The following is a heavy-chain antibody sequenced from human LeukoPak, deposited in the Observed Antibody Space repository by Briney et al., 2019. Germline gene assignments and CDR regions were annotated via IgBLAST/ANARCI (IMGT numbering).Heavy chain of an antibody. D-gene: IGHD3-22*01. Sequence: GGSLRLSCAASGFTFSDYYMSWIRQAPGKGLEWVSYISSSGSTIYYADSVKGRFTIPRDNAKNSLYLQMNSLRAEDTAVYYCASKGVGYYYDSSGLDYWGQGTLVTVSS. CDR2: ISSSGSTI. J-gene: IGHJ4*02. CDR1: GFTFSDYY. CDR3: ASKGVGYYYDSSGLDY. V-gene: IGHV3-11*01.